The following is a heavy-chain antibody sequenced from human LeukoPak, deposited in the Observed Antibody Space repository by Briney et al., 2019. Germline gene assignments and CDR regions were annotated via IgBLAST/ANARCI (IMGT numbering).Heavy chain of an antibody. V-gene: IGHV3-30*04. CDR1: GFTFSSYA. Sequence: GGSLRLSCAASGFTFSSYAMHWVRQAPGKGLEWVAVISFDGSIEYYADSVKGRFTISRDNSKLYLQMNSLRAEDTAVYYCARALRNQGVDYWGQGTLVTVSS. D-gene: IGHD1-14*01. J-gene: IGHJ4*02. CDR2: ISFDGSIE. CDR3: ARALRNQGVDY.